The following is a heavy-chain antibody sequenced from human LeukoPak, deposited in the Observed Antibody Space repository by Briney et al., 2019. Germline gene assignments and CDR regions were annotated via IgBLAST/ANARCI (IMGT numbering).Heavy chain of an antibody. CDR1: GVSIYSTTFY. J-gene: IGHJ4*02. CDR2: NDGST. Sequence: SETLSLACTVSGVSIYSTTFYWGWLRQPPGKGLEWIGSNDGSTYHNPSLKSRVTISVDTSNNQFSLKLTSVTAADTAVYFCARRSDSGSDDGEDYFDYWGQGTLVTVSS. V-gene: IGHV4-39*01. D-gene: IGHD1-26*01. CDR3: ARRSDSGSDDGEDYFDY.